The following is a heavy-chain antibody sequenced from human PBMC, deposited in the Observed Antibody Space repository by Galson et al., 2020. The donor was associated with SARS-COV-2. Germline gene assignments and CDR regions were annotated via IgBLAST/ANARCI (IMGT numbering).Heavy chain of an antibody. V-gene: IGHV1-24*01. J-gene: IGHJ4*02. CDR2: FDPENGGT. CDR1: GYTLSELS. Sequence: ASVKVSCKVSGYTLSELSMHWVRQAPGKGLEWMGGFDPENGGTIYAQRFKGRVTMTEDTSTDTAYMELNSLTSDDTAMYYCATFTYWGQGPLVPVSS. D-gene: IGHD3-10*01. CDR3: ATFTY.